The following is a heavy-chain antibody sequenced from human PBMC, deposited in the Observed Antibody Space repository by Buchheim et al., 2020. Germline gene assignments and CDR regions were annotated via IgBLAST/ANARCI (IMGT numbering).Heavy chain of an antibody. J-gene: IGHJ6*02. CDR3: ARGHYGSGIGNYYYYHHMDV. CDR2: IVPIFETA. CDR1: GGTFSSYA. Sequence: QVQLVQSGAEVKKAGSSVKVSCRASGGTFSSYAINWVRQAPGRGLEWMGAIVPIFETASFAQNFQGRVTITADEFTSTAFMEVTSLRSEDTAVYYWARGHYGSGIGNYYYYHHMDVWGQGTT. V-gene: IGHV1-69*01. D-gene: IGHD3-10*01.